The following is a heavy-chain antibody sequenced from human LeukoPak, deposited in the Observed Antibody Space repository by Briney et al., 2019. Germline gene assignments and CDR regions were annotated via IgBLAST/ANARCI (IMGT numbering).Heavy chain of an antibody. CDR2: IYHSGST. CDR1: SYSISSGYY. J-gene: IGHJ4*02. CDR3: ARVRVRGGLLDY. D-gene: IGHD2-15*01. V-gene: IGHV4-38-2*02. Sequence: PSETLSLTCTVSSYSISSGYYWGWIRQPPGKGLEWIGSIYHSGSTYYNPSLKSRVTISVDTSKNQFSLKLSSVTAADTAVYYCARVRVRGGLLDYWGQGTLVTVSS.